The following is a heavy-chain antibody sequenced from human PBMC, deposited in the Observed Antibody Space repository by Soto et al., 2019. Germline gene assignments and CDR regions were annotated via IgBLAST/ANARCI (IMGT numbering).Heavy chain of an antibody. J-gene: IGHJ6*02. CDR3: ARTTYYDFWSGYYTGGYYYYGMDV. CDR2: IYYSGST. Sequence: PSETLSLTCTVSGGSISSSSYYWGWIRQPPGKGLEWIGSIYYSGSTYYNPSLKSRVTISVDTSKNQFSLKLSSVTAADTAVYYCARTTYYDFWSGYYTGGYYYYGMDVWGQGTTVTVSS. CDR1: GGSISSSSYY. V-gene: IGHV4-39*01. D-gene: IGHD3-3*01.